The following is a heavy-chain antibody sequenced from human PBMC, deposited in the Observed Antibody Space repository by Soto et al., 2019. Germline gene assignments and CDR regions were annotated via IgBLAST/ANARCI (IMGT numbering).Heavy chain of an antibody. Sequence: QVQLQQWGAGLLKPSETLSLTCAVYGGSFSGYYWSWIRQPPGKGLEWIGEITHSGSTNYNPSLKRRVTISVDTSKSQFSLKLSSVAAADTAVYYGARDVMANHRYHWYFDLWGRGTLVTVSS. CDR3: ARDVMANHRYHWYFDL. CDR2: ITHSGST. V-gene: IGHV4-34*01. CDR1: GGSFSGYY. D-gene: IGHD2-8*01. J-gene: IGHJ2*01.